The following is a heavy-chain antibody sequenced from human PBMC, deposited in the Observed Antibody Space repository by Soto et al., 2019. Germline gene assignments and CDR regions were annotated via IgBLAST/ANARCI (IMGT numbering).Heavy chain of an antibody. CDR1: GFTFSSYA. J-gene: IGHJ4*02. CDR2: ISYDGSNK. CDR3: ARVTSSGYLPRPRGYFDY. D-gene: IGHD3-22*01. Sequence: GSLRLSCAASGFTFSSYAMHWVRQAPGKGLEWVAVISYDGSNKYYADSVKGRFTISRDNSKNTLYLQMNSLRAEDTAVYYCARVTSSGYLPRPRGYFDYWGQGTLVTVSS. V-gene: IGHV3-30-3*01.